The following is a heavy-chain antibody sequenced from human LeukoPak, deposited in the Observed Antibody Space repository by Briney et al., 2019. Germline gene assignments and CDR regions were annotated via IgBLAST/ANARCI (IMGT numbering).Heavy chain of an antibody. CDR3: AKPGGLQKFAY. V-gene: IGHV3-30-3*02. D-gene: IGHD4-11*01. Sequence: GGSLRLSCAASEFTFSNYALHWVRQAPGKGLQWVAAISYDGNTIHYADSVKGRFIISRDTSKNTLYLQMNSLRAEDTAVYYCAKPGGLQKFAYGGKGTLVTVSS. CDR2: ISYDGNTI. J-gene: IGHJ4*02. CDR1: EFTFSNYA.